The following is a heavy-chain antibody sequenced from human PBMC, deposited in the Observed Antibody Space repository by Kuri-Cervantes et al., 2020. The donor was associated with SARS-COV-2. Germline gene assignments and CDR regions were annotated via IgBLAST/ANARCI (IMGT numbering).Heavy chain of an antibody. CDR1: GGSISSSSYY. CDR3: ARLGGYRSGYNWFDP. J-gene: IGHJ5*02. Sequence: SETLSPTCTVSGGSISSSSYYWGWIRQPPGKGLEWIGEANHNGGANYNPSLRSRVTISVDPSKAQFSLYLISVTAADTAVYYCARLGGYRSGYNWFDPWGQGTLVTVSS. D-gene: IGHD5-18*01. CDR2: ANHNGGA. V-gene: IGHV4-39*07.